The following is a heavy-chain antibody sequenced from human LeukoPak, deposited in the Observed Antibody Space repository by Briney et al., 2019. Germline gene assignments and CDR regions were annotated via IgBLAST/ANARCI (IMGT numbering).Heavy chain of an antibody. CDR1: GYTFTIYY. D-gene: IGHD3-22*01. CDR3: ARGSITMIVVVRDAFDI. V-gene: IGHV1-46*01. CDR2: INPSGGST. J-gene: IGHJ3*02. Sequence: GASVKVSCKAAGYTFTIYYMHWVRQAPGQGLEWMGIINPSGGSTSYAQKFQGRVTMTRDMSTSTVHMELSSLRSEDTAVYYCARGSITMIVVVRDAFDIWGQGTMVTVSS.